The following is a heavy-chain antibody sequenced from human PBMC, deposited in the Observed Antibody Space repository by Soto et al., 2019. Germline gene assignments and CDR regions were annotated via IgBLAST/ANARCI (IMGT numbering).Heavy chain of an antibody. Sequence: EVQLVESGGGLVKPGGSLRLSCAASGFTFSSYSMNWVRQAPGKGLEWVSSISSSSSYIYYADSVKGRFTISRDNAKNSLYLQMNSLRAEDTAVYYCARAQYCSSTSCPRYYYYYYGMDVW. CDR2: ISSSSSYI. CDR1: GFTFSSYS. D-gene: IGHD2-2*01. J-gene: IGHJ6*01. V-gene: IGHV3-21*01. CDR3: ARAQYCSSTSCPRYYYYYYGMDV.